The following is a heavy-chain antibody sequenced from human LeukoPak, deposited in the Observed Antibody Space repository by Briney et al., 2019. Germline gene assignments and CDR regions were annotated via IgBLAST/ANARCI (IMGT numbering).Heavy chain of an antibody. CDR3: ARSRGTALITRFDY. J-gene: IGHJ4*02. V-gene: IGHV4-4*07. D-gene: IGHD5-18*01. Sequence: PSETLSLTCTVSGGSISNYYWSRIRQPAGKGLEWIGRINTSGSTNYNPSLESRVFMSVDTSKSQFSLKLNSVTAADTAVYFCARSRGTALITRFDYWAQGTLVTVSS. CDR1: GGSISNYY. CDR2: INTSGST.